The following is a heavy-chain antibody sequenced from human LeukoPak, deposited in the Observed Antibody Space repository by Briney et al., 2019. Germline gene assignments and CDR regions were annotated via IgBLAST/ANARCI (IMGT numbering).Heavy chain of an antibody. V-gene: IGHV4-59*01. D-gene: IGHD3-16*01. J-gene: IGHJ4*02. Sequence: SETLSLTCTGSGGSISSYYWSWIRQPPGKGLEWIGYIYYSGSTNYNPSLKSRVTISVDTSKNQFSLKLSSVTAADTAVYYCARDRGLGGVDYWGQGTLVTVSS. CDR2: IYYSGST. CDR3: ARDRGLGGVDY. CDR1: GGSISSYY.